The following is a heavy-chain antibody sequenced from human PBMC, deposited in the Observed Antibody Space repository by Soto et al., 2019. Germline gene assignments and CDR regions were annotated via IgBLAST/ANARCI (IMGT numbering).Heavy chain of an antibody. J-gene: IGHJ4*02. CDR3: ARDLSPVHG. D-gene: IGHD3-10*02. Sequence: QVQLVQSGAEVKKPGASVKVSCKASGYTFTNYGISWVRQAPGQGLEWMGWISAYNGNTKYAQKLQGRVTMTTDTSTSTAYMGLRTLRFDETAGYYFARDLSPVHGWGQGTLVTVSS. CDR1: GYTFTNYG. CDR2: ISAYNGNT. V-gene: IGHV1-18*01.